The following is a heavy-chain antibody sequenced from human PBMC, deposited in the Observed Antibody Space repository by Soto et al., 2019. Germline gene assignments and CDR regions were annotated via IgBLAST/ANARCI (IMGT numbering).Heavy chain of an antibody. V-gene: IGHV3-30*18. CDR2: ISFDGSIK. CDR1: GFTFSHYG. CDR3: AKDDSEYSNYWSSFDY. D-gene: IGHD4-4*01. J-gene: IGHJ4*02. Sequence: QVQLVESGGGVVQPGRSLRLSCAASGFTFSHYGMEWVRQAPGKELEWVASISFDGSIKHYSDSVQGRFSISRDNYRGTLSLQMNSLGAEDTAMYYCAKDDSEYSNYWSSFDYWGQGALVAVSS.